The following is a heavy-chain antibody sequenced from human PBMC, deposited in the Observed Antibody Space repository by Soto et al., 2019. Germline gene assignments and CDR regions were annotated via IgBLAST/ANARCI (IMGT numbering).Heavy chain of an antibody. CDR1: GYTFTNYG. CDR3: ARADYGDYSDY. J-gene: IGHJ4*02. D-gene: IGHD4-17*01. V-gene: IGHV1-18*01. CDR2: ISTYNGNT. Sequence: QVQLVQSGAEVKKPGASVKVSCKTSGYTFTNYGINWVRQAPGQGLEWMGWISTYNGNTNYAQKVQGRVTMTTDTSTSTAYMEMRSLRSDDTDVYYCARADYGDYSDYWGQGTLVTVSS.